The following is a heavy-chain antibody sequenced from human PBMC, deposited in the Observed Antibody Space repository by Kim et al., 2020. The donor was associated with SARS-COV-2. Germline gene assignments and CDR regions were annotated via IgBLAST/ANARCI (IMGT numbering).Heavy chain of an antibody. CDR2: ISWNSGRI. D-gene: IGHD3-16*01. Sequence: GGSLRLSCAASGFTFDDHAMHWVRQAPGKGLEWVSGISWNSGRIGYADSVKGRFTISRDNAKNTVYLQMNSLRAEDTAVYYCVKDLRVTDGRGGVVWGQGTPLTVSS. J-gene: IGHJ6*02. CDR1: GFTFDDHA. V-gene: IGHV3-9*01. CDR3: VKDLRVTDGRGGVV.